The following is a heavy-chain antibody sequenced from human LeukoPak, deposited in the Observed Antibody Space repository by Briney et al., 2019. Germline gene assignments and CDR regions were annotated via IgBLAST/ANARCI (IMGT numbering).Heavy chain of an antibody. D-gene: IGHD6-13*01. CDR3: ASASSHRIAAGGDY. V-gene: IGHV3-74*01. CDR1: GFTFGNYW. CDR2: INSDGSSR. J-gene: IGHJ4*02. Sequence: GGSLRLSCAASGFTFGNYWMHWVRQAPGRGLVWVSRINSDGSSRNYADSVKGRFTISRDNAKNTLYLQMNSLRAEDTAVYCCASASSHRIAAGGDYWGQGTLVAVSS.